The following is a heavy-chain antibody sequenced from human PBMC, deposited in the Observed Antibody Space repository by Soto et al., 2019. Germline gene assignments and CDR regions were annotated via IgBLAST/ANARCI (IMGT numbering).Heavy chain of an antibody. CDR3: ARGVVKRSRGVIWTKGWFDP. D-gene: IGHD3-10*01. V-gene: IGHV4-34*01. CDR1: GGSFSGNY. J-gene: IGHJ5*02. CDR2: INHSGST. Sequence: SETLSLTCAVYGGSFSGNYWSWIRQPPGKGLKWIGEINHSGSTNYNPSLKSRVTISVDTSKNQFSLKLSSVTAADTAVYYCARGVVKRSRGVIWTKGWFDPWGQGTLVTVS.